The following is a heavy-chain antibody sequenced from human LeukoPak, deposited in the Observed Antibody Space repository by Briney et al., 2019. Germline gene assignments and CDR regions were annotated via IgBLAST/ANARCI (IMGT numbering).Heavy chain of an antibody. CDR2: INHSGST. CDR1: GGSFSGYY. J-gene: IGHJ5*02. D-gene: IGHD2-2*01. V-gene: IGHV4-34*01. CDR3: ARGNRYCSSTSCYSNWFDP. Sequence: SETLSLTCAVYGGSFSGYYWSWIRQPPGKGLEWIGEINHSGSTNYNPSLKSRFTISVDTSKNQFSLKLSSLTAADTAVYYCARGNRYCSSTSCYSNWFDPWGQGTLVTVSS.